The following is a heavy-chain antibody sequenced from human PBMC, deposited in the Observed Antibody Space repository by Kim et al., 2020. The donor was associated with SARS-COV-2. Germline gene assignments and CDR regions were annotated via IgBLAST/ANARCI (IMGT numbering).Heavy chain of an antibody. CDR1: GGTFSSYA. CDR2: IIPIFGTA. V-gene: IGHV1-69*13. CDR3: ARGPGYYDILTWSWFDP. D-gene: IGHD3-9*01. Sequence: SVKVSCKASGGTFSSYAISWVRQAPGQGLEWMGGIIPIFGTANYAQKFQGRVTITADESTSTASMELSSLRSEDTAVYYCARGPGYYDILTWSWFDPWGQGTLVTVSS. J-gene: IGHJ5*02.